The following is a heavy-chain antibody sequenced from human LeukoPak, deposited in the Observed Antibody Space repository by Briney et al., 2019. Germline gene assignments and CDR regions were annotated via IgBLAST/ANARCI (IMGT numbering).Heavy chain of an antibody. CDR3: ARDLVGWHLDY. Sequence: GGSLRLSCAASGFAFKYYGMYWVRQAPNKGLEWVAFIRSDGTEKYYADSVKGRFTISRDNSKNTLFLQMNSLRPDDTALYYCARDLVGWHLDYWGQGTLVTVPS. J-gene: IGHJ4*02. D-gene: IGHD6-19*01. CDR1: GFAFKYYG. CDR2: IRSDGTEK. V-gene: IGHV3-30*02.